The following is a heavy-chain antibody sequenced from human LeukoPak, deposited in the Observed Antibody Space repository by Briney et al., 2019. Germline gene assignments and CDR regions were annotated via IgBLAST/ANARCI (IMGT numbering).Heavy chain of an antibody. J-gene: IGHJ4*02. D-gene: IGHD3-22*01. CDR1: GGSISSYY. CDR3: ASLPYYYDSSGRDY. V-gene: IGHV4-59*08. CDR2: IYYSGST. Sequence: SETLSLTCTVSGGSISSYYWSWIRQPPGKGLEWIGYIYYSGSTNYNPSLKSRVTISVDTSKNQFSLKLSSVTAADTAVYYCASLPYYYDSSGRDYWGQGTLVTVSS.